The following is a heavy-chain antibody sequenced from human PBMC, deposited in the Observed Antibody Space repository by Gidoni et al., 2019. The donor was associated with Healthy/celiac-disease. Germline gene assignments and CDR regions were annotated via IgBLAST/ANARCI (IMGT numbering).Heavy chain of an antibody. D-gene: IGHD6-6*01. J-gene: IGHJ5*02. Sequence: VKPSETLSLTCTVSGGSVSSGSYYWSWIRQPPGKGLEWIGYIYYSGSTNYNPSLKSRVTISVDTSKNQFSLKLSSVTAADTAVYYCARDRAARPSWFDPWGQGTLVTVSS. CDR1: GGSVSSGSYY. CDR3: ARDRAARPSWFDP. CDR2: IYYSGST. V-gene: IGHV4-61*01.